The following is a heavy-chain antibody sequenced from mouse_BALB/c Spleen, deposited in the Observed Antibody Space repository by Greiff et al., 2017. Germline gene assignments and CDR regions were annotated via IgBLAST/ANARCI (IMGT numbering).Heavy chain of an antibody. V-gene: IGHV1-7*01. D-gene: IGHD2-14*01. J-gene: IGHJ2*01. CDR1: GYTFTSYW. Sequence: VQLQQSGAELAKPAASVKMSCKASGYTFTSYWMHWVKQRPGQGLEWIGYINPSTGYTEYNQKFKDKATLTADKSSSTAYMQLSSLTSEDSAVYYCARSGVRGDYWGQGTTLTVSS. CDR3: ARSGVRGDY. CDR2: INPSTGYT.